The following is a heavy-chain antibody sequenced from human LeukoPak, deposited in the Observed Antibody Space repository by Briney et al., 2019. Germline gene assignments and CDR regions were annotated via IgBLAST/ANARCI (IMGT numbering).Heavy chain of an antibody. CDR2: INTNTGNT. J-gene: IGHJ4*02. Sequence: GASVKVSCKASGYTFTSYAMNWVRQAPGQGLEWMGWINTNTGNTTYAQGFTGRVVFSWDTSISTPYLQISSLKAEDTAVYYCARGLSTYVIIDYWGQGTLVTVSS. CDR1: GYTFTSYA. CDR3: ARGLSTYVIIDY. V-gene: IGHV7-4-1*02. D-gene: IGHD2-2*01.